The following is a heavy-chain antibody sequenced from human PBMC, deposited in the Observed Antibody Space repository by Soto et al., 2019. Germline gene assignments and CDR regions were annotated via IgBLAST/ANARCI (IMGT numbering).Heavy chain of an antibody. J-gene: IGHJ4*02. CDR3: ASRIAVAGYFDY. V-gene: IGHV3-64*01. Sequence: EMQLVESGGGLVQPGGSLRLSCAASGFTFSTFAMHWIRQSPGKGLEYDSAISSDGGSTYYANSVKGRFTISRDNSKKTLYLQMGSLRPEDMAVYYCASRIAVAGYFDYWGQGTLVTVSS. D-gene: IGHD6-19*01. CDR2: ISSDGGST. CDR1: GFTFSTFA.